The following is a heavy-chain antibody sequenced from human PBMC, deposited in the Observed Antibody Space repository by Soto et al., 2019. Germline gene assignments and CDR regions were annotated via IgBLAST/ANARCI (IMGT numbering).Heavy chain of an antibody. J-gene: IGHJ4*02. CDR2: ISYDGSNK. D-gene: IGHD3-16*02. V-gene: IGHV3-30*18. CDR3: AKDXPATSSMYYRYGYYFDY. Sequence: GGSLRLSCAASGFTFSSYGMHWVRQAQGKGLEWVEVISYDGSNKYYADSVKGRFTISRDNSKNTLYLQMNSLRAEDTAVYYCAKDXPATSSMYYRYGYYFDYWGQGTLVTVSS. CDR1: GFTFSSYG.